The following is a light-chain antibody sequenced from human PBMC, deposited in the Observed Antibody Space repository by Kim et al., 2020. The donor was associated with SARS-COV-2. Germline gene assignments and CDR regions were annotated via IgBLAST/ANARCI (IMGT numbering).Light chain of an antibody. CDR3: QSYDNNIVI. V-gene: IGLV6-57*03. CDR2: EDN. Sequence: NFMLTQPHSVSESPGKTVTISCTRSSGSIVSNYVQWYQQRPGSAPTTVIYEDNQRRSGVPDRFSGSIDSSSNSASLTISGLKTEDEAGYYCQSYDNNIVIFGGGPQLTVL. J-gene: IGLJ2*01. CDR1: SGSIVSNY.